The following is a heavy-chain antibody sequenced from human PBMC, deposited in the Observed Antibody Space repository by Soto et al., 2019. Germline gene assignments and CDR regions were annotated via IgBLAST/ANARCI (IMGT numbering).Heavy chain of an antibody. J-gene: IGHJ4*02. Sequence: QVQLVQSGAEVKKPGDSVKVSCKASGYTLTSYYMLWVRQAPGQGLAWMGIINPSGGSTSYAQNYQDRNTKTRDTSTTTVYRELISLRSEDTAVYFCARGDYDVLTGHYPLDYWGQGTLVTVSS. CDR2: INPSGGST. D-gene: IGHD3-9*01. V-gene: IGHV1-46*01. CDR1: GYTLTSYY. CDR3: ARGDYDVLTGHYPLDY.